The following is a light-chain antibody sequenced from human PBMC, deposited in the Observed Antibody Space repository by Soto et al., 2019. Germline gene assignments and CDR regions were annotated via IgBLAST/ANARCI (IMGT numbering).Light chain of an antibody. CDR3: QQYNNWPGT. CDR2: DVS. J-gene: IGKJ1*01. CDR1: QSITTW. V-gene: IGKV1-5*01. Sequence: DIQMTQSPSTVSAYVGDSVTIACLASQSITTWLAWYQQRPGKAPKLLIYDVSSLQSGVPSRFSGSGSGTEFTLTISSLQPDDFAVYYCQQYNNWPGTFGQGTKVDIK.